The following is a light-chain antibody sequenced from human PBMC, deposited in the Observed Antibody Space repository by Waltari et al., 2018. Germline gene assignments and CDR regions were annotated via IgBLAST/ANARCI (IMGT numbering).Light chain of an antibody. CDR2: KAS. CDR3: QQLNSYPQT. V-gene: IGKV1-5*03. J-gene: IGKJ1*01. CDR1: QSISGW. Sequence: DIQMTQSPSTLSAFLGDRVTITCRASQSISGWLAWYQQKPGKAPNLLIFKASTLESGVPSRFSGSGSGTEFTLTISNLQPEDFATYYCQQLNSYPQTFGQGTKVEIK.